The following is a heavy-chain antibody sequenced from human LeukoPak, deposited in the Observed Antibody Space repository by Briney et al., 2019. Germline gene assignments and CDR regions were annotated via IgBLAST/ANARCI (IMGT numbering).Heavy chain of an antibody. Sequence: SETLSLTCTVSGGSISSYYWSWIRQPAGKGLEWIGRIYTSGSTDYNPSLKSRVTMPVDTSKNQFSLKLSSVTAADTAVYYCARGNLGGYYYGMDVWGQGTTVTVSS. CDR1: GGSISSYY. V-gene: IGHV4-4*07. J-gene: IGHJ6*02. CDR2: IYTSGST. D-gene: IGHD3-16*01. CDR3: ARGNLGGYYYGMDV.